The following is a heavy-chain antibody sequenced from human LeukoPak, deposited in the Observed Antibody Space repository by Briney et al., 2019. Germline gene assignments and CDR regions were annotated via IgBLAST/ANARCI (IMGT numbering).Heavy chain of an antibody. J-gene: IGHJ4*02. Sequence: PGGSLRLSCAASGFTFSSYWMSWVRQAPGKGLEWLAVIWYDGSIKYYSDSVKGRFTISRDNSENTLYLQMNSLRAEDTAVYYCAKAHMSDWSSLDYWGQGALVTVSS. CDR1: GFTFSSYW. CDR2: IWYDGSIK. V-gene: IGHV3-33*06. CDR3: AKAHMSDWSSLDY. D-gene: IGHD3-9*01.